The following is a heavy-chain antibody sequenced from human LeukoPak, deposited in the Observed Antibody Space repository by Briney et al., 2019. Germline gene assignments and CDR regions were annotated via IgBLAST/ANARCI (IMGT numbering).Heavy chain of an antibody. CDR1: GYTFTGYY. Sequence: ASVKVSCKASGYTFTGYYIHWVRQAPGQGLEWMGWINPNSGGTNYARKFKGRVTMTRDTSITTAYMELTRLISDETAVYYCARTYYDSRGYYYFDYWGQGTLVTV. V-gene: IGHV1-2*02. J-gene: IGHJ4*02. D-gene: IGHD3-22*01. CDR3: ARTYYDSRGYYYFDY. CDR2: INPNSGGT.